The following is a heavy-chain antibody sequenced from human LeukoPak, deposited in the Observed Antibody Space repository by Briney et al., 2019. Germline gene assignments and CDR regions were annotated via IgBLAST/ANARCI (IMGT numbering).Heavy chain of an antibody. D-gene: IGHD2-15*01. V-gene: IGHV2-5*02. CDR3: ASMVVAATSRSSYYMDV. CDR2: IYWDDDK. J-gene: IGHJ6*03. Sequence: SGPTLVNPTQPLTLTCTFSGFSLSTSGVGVGWIRQPPGKALEWLALIYWDDDKRYSPSLKSRLTITKDTSKNQVVLTMTNMDPVDTATYYCASMVVAATSRSSYYMDVWGKGTTVTVSS. CDR1: GFSLSTSGVG.